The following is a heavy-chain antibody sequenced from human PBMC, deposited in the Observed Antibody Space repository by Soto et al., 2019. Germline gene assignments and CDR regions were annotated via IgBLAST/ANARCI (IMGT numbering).Heavy chain of an antibody. CDR1: GGSINSGDYY. CDR3: ARDRRWLPRGPNNWLDL. D-gene: IGHD5-12*01. Sequence: SETLSLTCTVSGGSINSGDYYWTWVRQPPGKGLEWIGYIYYDGNSQHNPSLKSRVTMSIDTSKNQFSLNLSSVTAADTAVYYCARDRRWLPRGPNNWLDLRGQGTQVTVSS. CDR2: IYYDGNS. J-gene: IGHJ5*02. V-gene: IGHV4-30-4*01.